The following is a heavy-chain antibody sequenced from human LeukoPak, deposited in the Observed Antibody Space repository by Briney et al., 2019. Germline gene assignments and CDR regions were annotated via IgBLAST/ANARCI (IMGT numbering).Heavy chain of an antibody. Sequence: PGGSLRLSCAASGFTFSHYLMHWVRQAPGKGLVWVSRINSDESNTNSYADSVKGRFLISSDNAKKTLYLQMNSLRAEDTAVYFCGRGGNGIDIWGQGTTVIVSS. J-gene: IGHJ3*02. CDR3: GRGGNGIDI. D-gene: IGHD2-8*01. CDR2: INSDESNT. CDR1: GFTFSHYL. V-gene: IGHV3-74*01.